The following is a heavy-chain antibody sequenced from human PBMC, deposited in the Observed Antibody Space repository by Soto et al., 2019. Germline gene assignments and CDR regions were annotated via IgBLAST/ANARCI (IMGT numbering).Heavy chain of an antibody. J-gene: IGHJ6*02. V-gene: IGHV1-69*13. CDR3: ARATHYYGSGSYYAAADV. CDR1: GGTFSSYA. CDR2: IIPIFGTA. Sequence: EASVKVSCKASGGTFSSYAISWVRQAPGQGLEWMGGIIPIFGTANYAQKFQGRVTITADESTSTAYMELSSLRSEDTAVYYCARATHYYGSGSYYAAADVWGQGTTVTVSS. D-gene: IGHD3-10*01.